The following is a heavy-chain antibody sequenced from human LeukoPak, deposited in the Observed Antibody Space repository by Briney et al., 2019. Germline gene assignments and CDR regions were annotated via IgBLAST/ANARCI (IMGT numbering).Heavy chain of an antibody. CDR2: ISSSSITI. D-gene: IGHD2-15*01. V-gene: IGHV3-48*04. CDR1: GFIFSSYS. CDR3: ARDRGGSYSAIDY. Sequence: VGSLRLYCAASGFIFSSYSLNWVRPDPGEGLEWFSFISSSSITIYYADSVKGRFTISRDNAEKSLYLQMNSLRAEDTAVYYCARDRGGSYSAIDYWGQGTLVTVSS. J-gene: IGHJ4*02.